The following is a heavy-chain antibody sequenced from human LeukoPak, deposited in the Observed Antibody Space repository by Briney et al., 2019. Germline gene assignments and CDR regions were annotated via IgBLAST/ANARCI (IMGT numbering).Heavy chain of an antibody. Sequence: SETLSLTCTVSGGSISSYYWSWIRQPPGKGLEWTGYIYYSGSTNYNPSLKSRVTISVDTSKNQFSLKLSSVTAADTAVYYCARTPGYSYGRAAIGAFDIWGQGTMVTVSS. CDR3: ARTPGYSYGRAAIGAFDI. J-gene: IGHJ3*02. CDR1: GGSISSYY. D-gene: IGHD5-18*01. V-gene: IGHV4-59*01. CDR2: IYYSGST.